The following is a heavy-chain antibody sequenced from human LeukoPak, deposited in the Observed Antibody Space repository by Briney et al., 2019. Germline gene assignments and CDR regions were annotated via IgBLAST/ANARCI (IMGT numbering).Heavy chain of an antibody. CDR1: AFTFSSYG. Sequence: PGGSLRLSCAASAFTFSSYGMSWVRQAPGKGLEWVSAISGSGGSTYYADSVKGRFTISRDNSKNTLYLQMNSLRAEDTAVYYCAKDGSGSYGYYWGQGTLVTVSS. CDR2: ISGSGGST. V-gene: IGHV3-23*01. CDR3: AKDGSGSYGYY. D-gene: IGHD3-10*01. J-gene: IGHJ4*02.